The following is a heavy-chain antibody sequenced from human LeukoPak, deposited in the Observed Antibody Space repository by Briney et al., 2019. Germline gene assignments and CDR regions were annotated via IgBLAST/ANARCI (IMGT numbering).Heavy chain of an antibody. V-gene: IGHV4-30-4*01. J-gene: IGHJ1*01. Sequence: SETLSLTCTVSGGSISSGDYYWSWICQPPGKGLEWIGYIYYSGSTYYNPSLKSRVTISVDTSKNQFSLKLSSVTAADTAVYYCASSIAAAGPFEHWGQGTLVTVSS. CDR3: ASSIAAAGPFEH. D-gene: IGHD6-13*01. CDR1: GGSISSGDYY. CDR2: IYYSGST.